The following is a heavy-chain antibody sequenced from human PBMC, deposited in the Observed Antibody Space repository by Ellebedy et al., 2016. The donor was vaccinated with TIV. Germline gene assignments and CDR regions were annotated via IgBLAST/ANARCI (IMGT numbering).Heavy chain of an antibody. J-gene: IGHJ4*02. CDR3: ARITFRGVTSAPD. V-gene: IGHV4-38-2*02. Sequence: SETLSLXCTVSGYSISSGYYWGWIRQPPGKGLEWIGSIYHSGSTYYNPSLKSRVTISVDTSKNQFSLKLSSVTAADTAVYYCARITFRGVTSAPDWGQGTLVTVSS. D-gene: IGHD3-10*01. CDR1: GYSISSGYY. CDR2: IYHSGST.